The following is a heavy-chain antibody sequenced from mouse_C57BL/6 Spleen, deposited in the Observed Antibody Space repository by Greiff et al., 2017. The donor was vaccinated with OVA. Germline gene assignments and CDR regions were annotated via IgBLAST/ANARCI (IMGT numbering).Heavy chain of an antibody. J-gene: IGHJ4*01. Sequence: EVQLQQSGAELVRPGASVKLSCTASGFNIKDDYMHWVKQRPEQGLEWIGWIDPENGDTEYASKFQGKATITADTSSNTAYLQLSSLTSEDTAVYYCTRGIDTTDPIYYYAMDYWGQGTSVTVSS. CDR1: GFNIKDDY. D-gene: IGHD2-12*01. CDR2: IDPENGDT. CDR3: TRGIDTTDPIYYYAMDY. V-gene: IGHV14-4*01.